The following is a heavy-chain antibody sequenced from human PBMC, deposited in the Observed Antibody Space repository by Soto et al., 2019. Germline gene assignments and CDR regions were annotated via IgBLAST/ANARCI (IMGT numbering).Heavy chain of an antibody. CDR2: ISYDGRNK. CDR3: ASPGIGGYFDN. Sequence: QEQLVESGGGVVQPGRSLRVSCAASGFTFSRYAMHWVRQAPGKGLEWVAVISYDGRNKDYADSVKGRFTISRDNSKNTMDLQMNSLRAEDTAVYYCASPGIGGYFDNWGQGTLVPVSS. V-gene: IGHV3-30*04. D-gene: IGHD2-21*01. CDR1: GFTFSRYA. J-gene: IGHJ4*02.